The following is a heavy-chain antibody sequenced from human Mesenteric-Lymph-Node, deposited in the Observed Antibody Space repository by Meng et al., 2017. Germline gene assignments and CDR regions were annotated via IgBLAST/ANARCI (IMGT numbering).Heavy chain of an antibody. CDR1: VFTFSSYW. V-gene: IGHV3-74*01. J-gene: IGHJ4*02. CDR2: VNNDGTNA. D-gene: IGHD2-21*01. CDR3: ARGLRGPDY. Sequence: AELVESGGCLVQPGGSLRLSCVVSVFTFSSYWMHWVRQAPGKGLVWVSRVNNDGTNAVYADSVRGRFTISRDNAENTLYLQMNSLRAEDTAVYFCARGLRGPDYWGQGTLVTVPS.